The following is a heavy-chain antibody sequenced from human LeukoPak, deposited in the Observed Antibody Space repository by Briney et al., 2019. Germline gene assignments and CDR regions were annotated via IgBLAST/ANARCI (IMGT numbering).Heavy chain of an antibody. CDR3: AKVDIPMGRLINS. D-gene: IGHD5-18*01. V-gene: IGHV3-23*01. Sequence: GGSLRLSCAASGFTFSSYAMTWVRQDPGKGLEWASRISDSGAATYYADSVKGRFTISRDNSKNTLYLHMNSLRADDTAVYYCAKVDIPMGRLINSWGQGTLVSVSS. CDR2: ISDSGAAT. J-gene: IGHJ4*02. CDR1: GFTFSSYA.